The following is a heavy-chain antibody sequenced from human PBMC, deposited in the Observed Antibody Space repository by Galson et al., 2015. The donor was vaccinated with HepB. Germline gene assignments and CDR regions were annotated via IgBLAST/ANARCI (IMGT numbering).Heavy chain of an antibody. CDR2: TSHDGTKN. V-gene: IGHV3-30*19. CDR3: VREGWVYYYLDV. D-gene: IGHD3-16*01. Sequence: SLRLSCAASDFIFTSYAMHWVRQAPGKGLEWVAVTSHDGTKNDYADSVAGRFTISRDNSKNTLDLHMKSLKVEDTAVYYCVREGWVYYYLDVWGKGTTVTVSS. J-gene: IGHJ6*03. CDR1: DFIFTSYA.